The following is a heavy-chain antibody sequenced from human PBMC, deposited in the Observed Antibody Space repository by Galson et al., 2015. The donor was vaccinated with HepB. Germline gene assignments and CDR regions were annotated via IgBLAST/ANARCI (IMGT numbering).Heavy chain of an antibody. Sequence: SLRLSCAASGFTFSQYGIHWVRQAPGKGLEWVALIRYDGNNKYYADSVKGRFTISRDNSKNTLYLEMNSLRAEDTAVYYCARKELTYYYDSSGSNDALDIWGQGTMVTVSS. V-gene: IGHV3-33*01. J-gene: IGHJ3*02. D-gene: IGHD3-22*01. CDR1: GFTFSQYG. CDR3: ARKELTYYYDSSGSNDALDI. CDR2: IRYDGNNK.